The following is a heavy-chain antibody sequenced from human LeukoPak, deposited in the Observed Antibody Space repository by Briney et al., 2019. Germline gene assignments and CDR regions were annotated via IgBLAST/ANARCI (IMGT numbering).Heavy chain of an antibody. D-gene: IGHD1-26*01. J-gene: IGHJ4*02. V-gene: IGHV3-30*02. CDR2: IRYDGTSK. Sequence: GGSLRLSCAAPGFTFSSSGMHWVRQAPGKGLEWVAFIRYDGTSKYYADSVKGRFTISRDNSKNTVYLQMNSLRAGDTAVYYCAKETRGSYSDYWGQGTLVTVSS. CDR3: AKETRGSYSDY. CDR1: GFTFSSSG.